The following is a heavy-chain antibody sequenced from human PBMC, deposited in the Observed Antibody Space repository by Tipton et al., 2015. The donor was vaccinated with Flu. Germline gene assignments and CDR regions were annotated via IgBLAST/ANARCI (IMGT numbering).Heavy chain of an antibody. D-gene: IGHD6-19*01. CDR1: GLTFSTHG. J-gene: IGHJ4*02. CDR3: ARETQWSNFDY. CDR2: ISNDGSNK. V-gene: IGHV3-30*03. Sequence: SLRLSCVASGLTFSTHGMHWVRQAPGKGLEWVAVISNDGSNKNYGDSVKGRFTISRDNSKNTLSLQMNSLRTEDTAVYYCARETQWSNFDYWGQGTLVTVSS.